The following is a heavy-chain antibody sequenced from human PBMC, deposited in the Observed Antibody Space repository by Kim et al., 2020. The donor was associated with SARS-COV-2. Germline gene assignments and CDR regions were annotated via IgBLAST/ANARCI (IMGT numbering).Heavy chain of an antibody. D-gene: IGHD3-22*01. CDR2: INTNTGNP. J-gene: IGHJ6*02. CDR1: GYTFTSYA. V-gene: IGHV7-4-1*02. CDR3: ARLTIDYYDSSGYYSDYYYYGMDV. Sequence: ASVKVSCKASGYTFTSYAMNWVRQAPGQGLEWMGWINTNTGNPTYAQGFTGRFVFSLDTSVSTAYLQISSLKAEDTAVYYCARLTIDYYDSSGYYSDYYYYGMDVWGQGTTVTVSS.